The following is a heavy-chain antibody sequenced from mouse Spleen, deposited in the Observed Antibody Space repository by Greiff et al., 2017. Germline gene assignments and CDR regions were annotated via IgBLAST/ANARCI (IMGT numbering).Heavy chain of an antibody. CDR3: ARTGLLRYWYFDV. CDR2: IDPANGNT. D-gene: IGHD2-3*01. J-gene: IGHJ1*01. Sequence: VQLKESGAELVKPGASVKLSCTASGFNIKDTYMHWVKQRPEQGLEWIGRIDPANGNTKYDPKFQGKATITADTSSNTAYLQLSSLTSEDTAVYYCARTGLLRYWYFDVWGAGTTVTVSS. V-gene: IGHV14-3*02. CDR1: GFNIKDTY.